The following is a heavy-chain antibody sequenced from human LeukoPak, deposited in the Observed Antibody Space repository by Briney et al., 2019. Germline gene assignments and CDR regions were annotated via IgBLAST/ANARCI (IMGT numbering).Heavy chain of an antibody. Sequence: PGGSLRLSCAASGFTFSSYGMHWVRQAPGKGLEGVAVISYDGSNKYYADSVKGRFTIFRDNSKNTLYLQMNSLRAEDTAVYYCANGYCTNGVCYPYYYYYMDVWGKGTTVTVSS. V-gene: IGHV3-30*18. CDR2: ISYDGSNK. CDR1: GFTFSSYG. J-gene: IGHJ6*03. D-gene: IGHD2-8*01. CDR3: ANGYCTNGVCYPYYYYYMDV.